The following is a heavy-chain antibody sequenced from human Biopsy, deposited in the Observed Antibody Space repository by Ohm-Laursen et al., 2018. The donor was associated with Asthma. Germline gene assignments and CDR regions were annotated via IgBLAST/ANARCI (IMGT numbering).Heavy chain of an antibody. D-gene: IGHD3-22*01. CDR2: ISWNSGNI. J-gene: IGHJ6*02. CDR1: GFSFDDCA. CDR3: AKSADYYDSTDYLDF. Sequence: SLRLSCAASGFSFDDCAMHWVRQAPGKGLEWVSSISWNSGNIDYAVSVKGRFTISRDNAKNSLYLQMQSLRPEDTAFYYCAKSADYYDSTDYLDFWGPGTTVSVS. V-gene: IGHV3-9*01.